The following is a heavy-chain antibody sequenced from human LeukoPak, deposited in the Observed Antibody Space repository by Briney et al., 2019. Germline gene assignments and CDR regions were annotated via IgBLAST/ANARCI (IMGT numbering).Heavy chain of an antibody. V-gene: IGHV1-8*01. D-gene: IGHD2-15*01. CDR1: GYTFTSFD. Sequence: ASVKVSCKASGYTFTSFDMNWVRQATGQGLEWMGWMNPNSGNTGYAQKFQGRVTMTRNTSISTAYMELSSLRSEDTAVYYCARGLRYCSGGRCYFSPPYYYYMDVWGKGTTVTVSS. J-gene: IGHJ6*03. CDR3: ARGLRYCSGGRCYFSPPYYYYMDV. CDR2: MNPNSGNT.